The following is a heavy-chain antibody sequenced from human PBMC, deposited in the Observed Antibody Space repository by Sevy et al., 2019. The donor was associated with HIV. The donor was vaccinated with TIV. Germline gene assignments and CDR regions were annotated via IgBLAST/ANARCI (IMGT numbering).Heavy chain of an antibody. CDR1: GFTFSSYS. V-gene: IGHV3-21*01. CDR2: ISSSSSYI. D-gene: IGHD4-17*01. CDR3: ARDAVRSHGDVGGDY. Sequence: GGSLRLSCAASGFTFSSYSMNWVRQAPGKGLEWVSSISSSSSYIYYADSLKGRFTISRDNAKNSLYLQMNSLRAEDTAVYYCARDAVRSHGDVGGDYWGQGTLVTVSS. J-gene: IGHJ4*02.